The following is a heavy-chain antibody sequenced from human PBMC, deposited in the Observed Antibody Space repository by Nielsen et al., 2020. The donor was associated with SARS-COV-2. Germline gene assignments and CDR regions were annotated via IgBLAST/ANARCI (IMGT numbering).Heavy chain of an antibody. Sequence: GESLKISCAASGFTFSSYGMHWVRQAPGKGLEWVAVISYDGSNKYYADSVKGRFTISRDNSKNTLYLQMNSLRAEDTAVYYCARGMYGMGSYVFDYWGQGTLVTVSS. D-gene: IGHD3-10*01. CDR2: ISYDGSNK. CDR1: GFTFSSYG. V-gene: IGHV3-30*03. J-gene: IGHJ4*02. CDR3: ARGMYGMGSYVFDY.